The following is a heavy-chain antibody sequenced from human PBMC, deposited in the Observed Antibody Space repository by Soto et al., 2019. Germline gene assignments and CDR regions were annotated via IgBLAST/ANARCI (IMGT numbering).Heavy chain of an antibody. Sequence: ASVKVSCKASGYSFSSYGITWVRQAPGQGLEWLGWISPYNDDTKYAQRLQGRVTITTDTSTRTAYMDIRGLRSDDTAIYYCARGGYYDSSGARNYHYYGMDVWG. D-gene: IGHD3-22*01. CDR3: ARGGYYDSSGARNYHYYGMDV. CDR2: ISPYNDDT. CDR1: GYSFSSYG. J-gene: IGHJ6*02. V-gene: IGHV1-18*01.